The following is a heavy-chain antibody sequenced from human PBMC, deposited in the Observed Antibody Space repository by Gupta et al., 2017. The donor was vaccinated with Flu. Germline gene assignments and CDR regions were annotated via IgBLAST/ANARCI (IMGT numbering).Heavy chain of an antibody. CDR2: ISSGGDT. Sequence: EVQLLESGGGLVQPGGSLRLSCAAPGFTFSIYALTWVRQAPGKGLEWVSTISSGGDTYYADSVKGRFTISRDNSKNTFYVQINSLRVEDTAVDYCASGLGLRPQFDYWGQGTQVIVSS. D-gene: IGHD3-16*01. CDR3: ASGLGLRPQFDY. J-gene: IGHJ4*02. V-gene: IGHV3-23*01. CDR1: GFTFSIYA.